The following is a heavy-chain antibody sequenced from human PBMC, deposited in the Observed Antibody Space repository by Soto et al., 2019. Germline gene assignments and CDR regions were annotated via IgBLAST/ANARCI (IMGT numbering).Heavy chain of an antibody. D-gene: IGHD4-4*01. J-gene: IGHJ6*04. CDR1: GYTFTSYA. Sequence: QVQLVQSGAEVKKPGASVKVSCKASGYTFTSYAMHWVRQAPGHRLEWMGWLNAGNGNTKYSQKFQGRVTITRDTSASTAYMELSSLRSEATAVYYCASSYSKYARIDYYYYGMDVWGKGTTVTVSS. V-gene: IGHV1-3*01. CDR2: LNAGNGNT. CDR3: ASSYSKYARIDYYYYGMDV.